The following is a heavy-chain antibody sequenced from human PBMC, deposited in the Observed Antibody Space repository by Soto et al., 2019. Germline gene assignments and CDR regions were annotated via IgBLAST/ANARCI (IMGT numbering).Heavy chain of an antibody. CDR3: ARFPSGRDPNWFDP. CDR2: IYPDDSDT. CDR1: GYRFANYW. Sequence: KISCKASGYRFANYWIGWVRQMPGKGLELMGIIYPDDSDTRYSPSFQGQVTISADKPITTAYLQWSSLKASDTAMYYCARFPSGRDPNWFDPWGQGTLVNVSS. V-gene: IGHV5-51*04. D-gene: IGHD1-26*01. J-gene: IGHJ5*02.